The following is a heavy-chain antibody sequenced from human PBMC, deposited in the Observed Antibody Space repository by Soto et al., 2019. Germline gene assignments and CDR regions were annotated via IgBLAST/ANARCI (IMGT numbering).Heavy chain of an antibody. Sequence: GGSLRLSCAASGFTFSSYGMHWVRQAPGKGLEWVAVIWYDGSNKYYADSVKGRFTISRDNSKNTLYLQMNSLRAEDTAVYYCARDKALGYISGWYAHHSYYGMDVWGQGTTVTVSS. J-gene: IGHJ6*02. CDR1: GFTFSSYG. D-gene: IGHD6-19*01. CDR2: IWYDGSNK. CDR3: ARDKALGYISGWYAHHSYYGMDV. V-gene: IGHV3-33*01.